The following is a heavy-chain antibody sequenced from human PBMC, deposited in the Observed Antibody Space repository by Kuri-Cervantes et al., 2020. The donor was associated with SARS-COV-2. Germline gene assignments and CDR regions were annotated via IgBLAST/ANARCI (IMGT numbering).Heavy chain of an antibody. J-gene: IGHJ6*03. CDR2: VNHSGST. CDR3: ARAYGLLRYIYYMDV. D-gene: IGHD3-9*01. Sequence: SQTLSLTCAVSGYSISSGYYWGWIRQAPGKGLEWIGEVNHSGSTNYNPSLKSRVSISVDTSNRQFSLSLSSVTAADTAVYYCARAYGLLRYIYYMDVWGRGTTVTVSS. CDR1: GYSISSGYY. V-gene: IGHV4-38-2*01.